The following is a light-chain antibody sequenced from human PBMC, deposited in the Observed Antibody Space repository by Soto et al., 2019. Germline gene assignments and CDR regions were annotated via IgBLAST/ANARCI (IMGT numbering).Light chain of an antibody. J-gene: IGKJ1*01. CDR3: QQYDRFPWT. CDR2: SAS. Sequence: DIQMTQSPSTLSASLGDRVTITCRASQSVSRGLAWFQQKPGKAPHLLIYSASTLERGFQSRFSGTASGTQFTLTINSLQPDDFATYYCQQYDRFPWTFGQGTKVEMK. V-gene: IGKV1-5*03. CDR1: QSVSRG.